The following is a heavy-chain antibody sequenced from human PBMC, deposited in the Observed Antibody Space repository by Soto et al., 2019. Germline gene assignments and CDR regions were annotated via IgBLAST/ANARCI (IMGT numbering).Heavy chain of an antibody. Sequence: QVHLVESGGGAVQPGRSLRVSCAASGFIFSSYGMHWVRQAPGKGLEWVAFINYDGSNKFYGDSVKGRFTVSRDNSKNTLYLQLNRLRGEDTAIYYCARCKQKVMHCAIDVWGQGATVTV. CDR2: INYDGSNK. J-gene: IGHJ6*02. CDR3: ARCKQKVMHCAIDV. D-gene: IGHD2-21*01. CDR1: GFIFSSYG. V-gene: IGHV3-33*01.